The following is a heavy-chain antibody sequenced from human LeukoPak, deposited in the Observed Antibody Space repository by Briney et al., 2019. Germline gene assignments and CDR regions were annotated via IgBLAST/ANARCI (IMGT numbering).Heavy chain of an antibody. V-gene: IGHV1-2*02. CDR2: INPNSGGT. J-gene: IGHJ4*02. Sequence: ASVKVSFKASGYTFTGYYMHWMRQAPGQGLEWMGLINPNSGGTNYAQKFQGRVTMTRDTSISTAYMELSRLRSDDTAVYYCARGIAARPDFDFDYWGQGTLVTVSS. CDR3: ARGIAARPDFDFDY. CDR1: GYTFTGYY. D-gene: IGHD6-6*01.